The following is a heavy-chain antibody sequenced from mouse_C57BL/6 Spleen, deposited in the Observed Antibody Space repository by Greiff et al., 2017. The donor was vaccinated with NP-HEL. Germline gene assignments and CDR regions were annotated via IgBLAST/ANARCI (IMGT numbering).Heavy chain of an antibody. CDR3: ARREAYDGYHYAMDY. CDR2: ISSGSSTI. CDR1: GFTFSDYG. J-gene: IGHJ4*01. V-gene: IGHV5-17*01. D-gene: IGHD2-3*01. Sequence: EVQGVESGGGLVKPGGSLKLSCAASGFTFSDYGMHWVRQAPEKGLEWVAYISSGSSTIYYADTVKGRFTISRDNAKNTLFLQMTSLRSEDTAMYYCARREAYDGYHYAMDYWGQGTSVTVSS.